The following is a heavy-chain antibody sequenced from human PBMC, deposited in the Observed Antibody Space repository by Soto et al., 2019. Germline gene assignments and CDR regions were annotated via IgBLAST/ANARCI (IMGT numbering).Heavy chain of an antibody. D-gene: IGHD3-10*01. CDR3: AGALGFYYYYGMDV. CDR1: GGSFSGYY. Sequence: SETLSLTCTVYGGSFSGYYWSWIRQPQGKGLEWIGEINHSGSTNYNPSLKSRVTISVDTSKNQFSLKLSSVTAADTAVYYCAGALGFYYYYGMDVWGQGTTVTVSS. V-gene: IGHV4-34*01. CDR2: INHSGST. J-gene: IGHJ6*02.